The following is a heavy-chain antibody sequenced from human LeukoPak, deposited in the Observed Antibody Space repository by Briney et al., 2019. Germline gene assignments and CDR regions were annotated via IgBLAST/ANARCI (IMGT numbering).Heavy chain of an antibody. CDR1: GFTFSSCA. CDR2: ISGSGGST. Sequence: PGGSLRLSCAASGFTFSSCAMSWVRQAPGKGLEWVSAISGSGGSTYYADSVKGRFIISRDNSKNTLYLQMNSLRAEDTAVYYCAKYEPYYDILTGYSQYYFDYWGQGTLVTVSS. D-gene: IGHD3-9*01. CDR3: AKYEPYYDILTGYSQYYFDY. J-gene: IGHJ4*02. V-gene: IGHV3-23*01.